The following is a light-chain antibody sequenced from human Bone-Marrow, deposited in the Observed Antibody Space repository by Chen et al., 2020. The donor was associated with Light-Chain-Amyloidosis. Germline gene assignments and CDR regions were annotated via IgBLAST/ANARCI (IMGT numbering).Light chain of an antibody. J-gene: IGLJ3*02. CDR3: QSYQGSSQGV. V-gene: IGLV6-57*01. CDR2: EDD. Sequence: NFMLTQPHSVSESPGKTVIISCTRSSGSIATNYVQWYQQRPGSSPTTVIYEDDQRPSGVPDRFSGSIDRSSNSASPTISGLKPEDEADYYCQSYQGSSQGVFGGGTKLTVL. CDR1: SGSIATNY.